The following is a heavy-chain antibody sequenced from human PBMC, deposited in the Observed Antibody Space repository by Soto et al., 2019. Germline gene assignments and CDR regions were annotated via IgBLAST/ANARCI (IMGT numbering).Heavy chain of an antibody. V-gene: IGHV4-39*01. Sequence: SETLSLTCTVSGGSISSSSYYWGWIRQPPGKGLEWIGSIYYSGSTYYNPSLKSRVTISVDTSKNQFSLKLSSVTAADTAVYYCARHRYFIAVAGRDAFDIWGQGTMVTVSS. CDR2: IYYSGST. CDR3: ARHRYFIAVAGRDAFDI. CDR1: GGSISSSSYY. J-gene: IGHJ3*02. D-gene: IGHD6-19*01.